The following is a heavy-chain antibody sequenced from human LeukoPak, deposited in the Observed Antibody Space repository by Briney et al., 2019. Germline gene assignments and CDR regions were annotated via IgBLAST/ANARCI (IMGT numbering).Heavy chain of an antibody. Sequence: SGGSLRLSCAASGFTFSSYGMHWVRQAPGKGLEWVSAISGSGGSTYYADSVKGRFTISRDNSKNTLYLQMNSLRAEDTAVYYCAKGLGYCSSTSCLLTSYGMDVWGQGTTVTVSS. J-gene: IGHJ6*02. D-gene: IGHD2-2*01. CDR2: ISGSGGST. CDR3: AKGLGYCSSTSCLLTSYGMDV. V-gene: IGHV3-23*01. CDR1: GFTFSSYG.